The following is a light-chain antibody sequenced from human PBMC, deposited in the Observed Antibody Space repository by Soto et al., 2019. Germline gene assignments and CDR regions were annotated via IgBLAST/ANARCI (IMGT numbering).Light chain of an antibody. CDR3: QQYVSYPRT. Sequence: DIEMTQSPSSLFASAGHRVTITCRASHNVDNWVAWYQQKPEKAPKSLIYAASSLHSGVPLRFSGSGSGALFTLTISNLQPEDFATYYCQQYVSYPRTFGQGTKVEIK. J-gene: IGKJ1*01. V-gene: IGKV1D-16*01. CDR1: HNVDNW. CDR2: AAS.